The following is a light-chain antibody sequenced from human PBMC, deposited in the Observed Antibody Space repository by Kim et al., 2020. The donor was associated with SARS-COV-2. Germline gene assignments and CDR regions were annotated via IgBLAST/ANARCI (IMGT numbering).Light chain of an antibody. J-gene: IGKJ4*01. CDR3: QQRYDWPLT. CDR2: ETS. Sequence: EIVLTQSPGTLSLSPGERATLSCRASQSVGNSLAWFQQKPGQAPRLLIFETSNRDTGIPARISGSGSGTGFTLTISSLEPEDFAVYYCQQRYDWPLTFGGGTKVDIK. CDR1: QSVGNS. V-gene: IGKV3-11*01.